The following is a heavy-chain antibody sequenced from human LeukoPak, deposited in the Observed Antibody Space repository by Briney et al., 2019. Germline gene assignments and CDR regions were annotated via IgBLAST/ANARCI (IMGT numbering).Heavy chain of an antibody. D-gene: IGHD2-2*01. CDR2: IIPIFGTA. J-gene: IGHJ4*02. CDR1: GGTFSSYA. Sequence: GASVKVSCKASGGTFSSYAISWVRQVPGQGLEWMGGIIPIFGTANYAQKFQGRVTITADKSTSTAYMELSSLRSEDTAVYYCARETEGYCSSTSCPLKYWGQGTLVTVSS. V-gene: IGHV1-69*06. CDR3: ARETEGYCSSTSCPLKY.